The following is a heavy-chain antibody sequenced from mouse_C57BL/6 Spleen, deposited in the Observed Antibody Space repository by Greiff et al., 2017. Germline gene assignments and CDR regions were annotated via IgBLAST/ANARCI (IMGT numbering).Heavy chain of an antibody. CDR1: GYAFSSYW. D-gene: IGHD1-1*01. CDR3: ARNDGSSPYYYAMDD. CDR2: IYPGGGDT. Sequence: QVQLQQSGAELVKPGASVKISCKASGYAFSSYWMNWVKQRPGKGLEWIGQIYPGGGDTNYNGKFKGKATLTADKSSSTAYMQLSSLTSEDSAVYFCARNDGSSPYYYAMDDWGQGTSVTVSS. V-gene: IGHV1-80*01. J-gene: IGHJ4*01.